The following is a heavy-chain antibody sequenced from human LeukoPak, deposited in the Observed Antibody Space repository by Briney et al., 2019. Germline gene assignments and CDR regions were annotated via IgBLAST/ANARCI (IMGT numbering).Heavy chain of an antibody. J-gene: IGHJ4*02. CDR2: IYSTGST. V-gene: IGHV4-4*07. D-gene: IGHD1-26*01. Sequence: SETLSLTCTVSGGSISSYYWSCIRQPAGKGLEWIGRIYSTGSTDYNPSLKCRVTILVDKSKNHFSLKLNSVTAADTAVYYCARDHVGTYRFAYWGQGTLVTVSS. CDR1: GGSISSYY. CDR3: ARDHVGTYRFAY.